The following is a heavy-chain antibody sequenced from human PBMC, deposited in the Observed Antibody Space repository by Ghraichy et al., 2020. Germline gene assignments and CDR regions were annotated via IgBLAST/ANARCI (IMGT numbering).Heavy chain of an antibody. Sequence: SETLSLTCTVSGYSISSGYYWGWIRQPPGKGLEWIGSIYHSGSTYYNPSLKSRVTISVDTSKNQFSLKLSSVTAADTAVYYCARDFDGGSPINWFDPWGQGTLVTVSS. CDR1: GYSISSGYY. V-gene: IGHV4-38-2*02. CDR2: IYHSGST. CDR3: ARDFDGGSPINWFDP. D-gene: IGHD1-26*01. J-gene: IGHJ5*02.